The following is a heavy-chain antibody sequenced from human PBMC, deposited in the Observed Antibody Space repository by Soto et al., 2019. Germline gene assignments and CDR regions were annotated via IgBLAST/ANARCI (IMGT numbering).Heavy chain of an antibody. CDR2: INHSGRA. J-gene: IGHJ4*02. Sequence: QVLQQQGSTGLLKPSETLSLTCTVSGGSFSGYACNWIRQSPGKGLEWIGEINHSGRANYNPSLKTRVTISVDASKTQFSLNVISVTAADTAIYYSARGYGYFRQWGQGALVAVSS. CDR1: GGSFSGYA. D-gene: IGHD3-22*01. CDR3: ARGYGYFRQ. V-gene: IGHV4-34*01.